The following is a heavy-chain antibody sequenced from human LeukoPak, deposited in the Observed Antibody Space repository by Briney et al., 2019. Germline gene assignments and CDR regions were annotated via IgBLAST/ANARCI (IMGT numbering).Heavy chain of an antibody. CDR2: IYYSGST. D-gene: IGHD1-7*01. V-gene: IGHV4-39*01. J-gene: IGHJ4*02. Sequence: SETLSLTCTVSGGSISSSSYYWGWIRQPPGKGLEWIGSIYYSGSTYYNPSLKSRVTISVDTSKNQFSLKLSSVTAADTAVYYCARRVELRSYFDCWGQGTLVTVSS. CDR1: GGSISSSSYY. CDR3: ARRVELRSYFDC.